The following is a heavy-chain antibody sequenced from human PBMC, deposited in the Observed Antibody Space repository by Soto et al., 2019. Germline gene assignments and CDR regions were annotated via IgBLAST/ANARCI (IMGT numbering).Heavy chain of an antibody. CDR2: ISGSGGST. CDR3: AKDRSHGYWGHHDAFDI. V-gene: IGHV3-23*01. CDR1: GFTFSSYA. J-gene: IGHJ3*02. Sequence: GGSLRLSCAASGFTFSSYAMSWVRQAPGKGLEWASAISGSGGSTYYADSVKGRFTISRDNSKNTLYLQMNSLRAEDTAVYYCAKDRSHGYWGHHDAFDIWGQGTMVTVSS. D-gene: IGHD7-27*01.